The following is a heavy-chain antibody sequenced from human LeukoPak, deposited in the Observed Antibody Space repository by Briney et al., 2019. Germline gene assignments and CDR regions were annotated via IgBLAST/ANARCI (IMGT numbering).Heavy chain of an antibody. CDR1: GYTFTSYA. J-gene: IGHJ4*02. Sequence: ASVKVSCKASGYTFTSYAMHWVRQAPGQRLEWMGWINAGNGNTKYSQKFQGRVTITRDTSASTAYMELSSLRSDDTAVYYCARDRDWGGGGFDYWGQGTLVTVSS. V-gene: IGHV1-3*01. CDR2: INAGNGNT. D-gene: IGHD7-27*01. CDR3: ARDRDWGGGGFDY.